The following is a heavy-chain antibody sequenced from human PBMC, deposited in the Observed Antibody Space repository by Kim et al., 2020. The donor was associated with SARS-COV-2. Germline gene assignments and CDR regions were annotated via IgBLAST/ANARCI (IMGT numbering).Heavy chain of an antibody. CDR2: INAGNGNT. CDR3: AVTAYSTHRGYFDY. Sequence: ASVKVSCKASGYTFSGYALHWVRQAPGQGLEWMGWINAGNGNTEYSQKFQGRVAIFRDTSASTGYMELNSLRSEDTAVYYCAVTAYSTHRGYFDYWGQGT. D-gene: IGHD6-13*01. V-gene: IGHV1-3*01. J-gene: IGHJ4*02. CDR1: GYTFSGYA.